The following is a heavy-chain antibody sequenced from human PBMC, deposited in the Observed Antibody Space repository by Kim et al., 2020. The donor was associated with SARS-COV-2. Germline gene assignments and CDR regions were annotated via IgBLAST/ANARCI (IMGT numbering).Heavy chain of an antibody. V-gene: IGHV4-39*01. CDR2: IYYSGRF. D-gene: IGHD6-19*01. J-gene: IGHJ4*01. CDR1: GGSISSSSYH. Sequence: SETLSLTCTVSGGSISSSSYHWGWIRQPPGKGLEGIGCIYYSGRFYYNSFPKSRFTISVDTSKNQFSLKQSPLTAVDTAVYYSASPLIGVDVGHFDCWG. CDR3: ASPLIGVDVGHFDC.